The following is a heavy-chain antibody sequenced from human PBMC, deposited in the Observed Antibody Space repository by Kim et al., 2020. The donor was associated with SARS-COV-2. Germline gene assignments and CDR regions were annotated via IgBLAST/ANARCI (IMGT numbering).Heavy chain of an antibody. J-gene: IGHJ4*02. D-gene: IGHD3-3*01. V-gene: IGHV3-23*01. CDR3: AKDRVLGLVHVLDY. Sequence: ADSVKGRFTISRDNSKNTLYLQMNSLRAEDTAVYYCAKDRVLGLVHVLDYWGQGTLVTVSS.